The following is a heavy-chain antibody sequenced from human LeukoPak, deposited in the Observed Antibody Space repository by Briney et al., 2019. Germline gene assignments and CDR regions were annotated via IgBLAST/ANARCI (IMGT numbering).Heavy chain of an antibody. CDR1: GYTFMSYY. CDR3: ARGGAGLESTGVNSPAYGMDV. D-gene: IGHD2-2*01. CDR2: INPNGGST. J-gene: IGHJ6*02. Sequence: ASVKVSSKSSGYTFMSYYMHWVRQAPGQGLEWLGMINPNGGSTSYVEKRQGRVTMSRDTSTSTVYMDLSSLRSEDTAVYYCARGGAGLESTGVNSPAYGMDVWGQGATVTVSS. V-gene: IGHV1-46*01.